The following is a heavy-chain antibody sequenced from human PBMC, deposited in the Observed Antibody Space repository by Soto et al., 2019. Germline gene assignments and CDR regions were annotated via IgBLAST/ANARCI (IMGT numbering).Heavy chain of an antibody. V-gene: IGHV4-30-2*01. CDR3: ARAHYGDYGYGMDV. J-gene: IGHJ6*02. CDR2: IFHSGSP. Sequence: SEILSLTCTVSGGSISSGGYYWSWIRQPPGKGLEWIGYIFHSGSPYYNPSLKSRVTISVDRSKNQFSLKLSSVTAADTAVYYCARAHYGDYGYGMDVWGQGTTVTVSS. CDR1: GGSISSGGYY. D-gene: IGHD4-17*01.